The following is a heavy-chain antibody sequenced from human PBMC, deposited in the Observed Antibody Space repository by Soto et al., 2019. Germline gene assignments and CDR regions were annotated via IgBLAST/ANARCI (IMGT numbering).Heavy chain of an antibody. V-gene: IGHV4-59*08. CDR2: IYYSGST. CDR1: GGSISSYY. J-gene: IGHJ6*02. CDR3: ARTPIYYYGMDV. Sequence: QVQLQESGPGLVKPSETLSLTCTVSGGSISSYYWSWIRQPPGKGLEWIGYIYYSGSTNYNPSLKSRVPISVDTSKNQFSLKLSSVTAADTAVYYCARTPIYYYGMDVWGQGTTVTVSS.